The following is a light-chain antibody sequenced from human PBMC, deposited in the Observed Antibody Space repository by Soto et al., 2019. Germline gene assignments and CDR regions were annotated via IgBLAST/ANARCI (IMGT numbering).Light chain of an antibody. CDR3: QQYGTSPPT. V-gene: IGKV3-20*01. J-gene: IGKJ1*01. Sequence: IVLTQSPGTLSLSPGERATLSCRASQSVSSSYLAWYRQKPGQAPRLLIYGASSRATGIPYRFSGSGSGTDFTLTISRLEPEDFAVYYCQQYGTSPPTFGQGTKVEIK. CDR2: GAS. CDR1: QSVSSSY.